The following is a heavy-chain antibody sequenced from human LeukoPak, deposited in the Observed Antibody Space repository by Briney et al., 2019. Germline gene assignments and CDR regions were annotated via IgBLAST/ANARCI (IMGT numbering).Heavy chain of an antibody. J-gene: IGHJ5*02. V-gene: IGHV1-2*02. CDR1: GHTFIGYN. D-gene: IGHD5-18*01. CDR3: ARGPFRNVDIAMVASRFDP. Sequence: ASVKVSCKASGHTFIGYNLHWVRQAPGQGLEWMGWINPNSGDTNYSQKFQGRVTMTKDTSITTAYMELSSLRSDDTALYYCARGPFRNVDIAMVASRFDPWGQGTLVTVSS. CDR2: INPNSGDT.